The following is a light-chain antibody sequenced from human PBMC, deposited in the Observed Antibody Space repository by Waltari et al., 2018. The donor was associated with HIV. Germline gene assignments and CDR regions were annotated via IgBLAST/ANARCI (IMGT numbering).Light chain of an antibody. CDR3: SSFAGSNTVV. CDR2: EVN. V-gene: IGLV2-8*01. J-gene: IGLJ2*01. CDR1: SDDIGGYNY. Sequence: QSALTQPPSASGSLGQSVTISCSGTSDDIGGYNYFFWYQQYPATAPKLLIYEVNKRPSGVPYRFSGSKSLNTASLTVSGLQAEEEAHYFCSSFAGSNTVVFGGGTKLTVL.